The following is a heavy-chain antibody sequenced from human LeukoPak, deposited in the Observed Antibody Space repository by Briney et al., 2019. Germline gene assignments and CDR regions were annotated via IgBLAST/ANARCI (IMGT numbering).Heavy chain of an antibody. CDR2: ISYDGSNK. Sequence: GGSLRLSCAASGFTFSSYAMHWVRQAPGKGLEWVAVISYDGSNKYYADSVKGRFTISRDNSKNTLYLQMNSLRAEDTAVYYCARQVGYSYGVRPTNWFDPWGQGTLVTVSS. D-gene: IGHD5-18*01. CDR1: GFTFSSYA. CDR3: ARQVGYSYGVRPTNWFDP. V-gene: IGHV3-30-3*01. J-gene: IGHJ5*02.